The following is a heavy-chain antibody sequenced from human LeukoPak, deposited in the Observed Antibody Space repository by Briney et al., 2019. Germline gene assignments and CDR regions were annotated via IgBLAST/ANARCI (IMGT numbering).Heavy chain of an antibody. CDR2: ISGSGIST. V-gene: IGHV3-23*01. Sequence: PGGSLRLSCAASGFTFNNFGMSWVRQAPGKGLEWVSAISGSGISTYYADSVKGRFTISRDNSKNTVYLQMNSLRAEDTAVYYCAKDTVKFTTASSGFDPWGQGTLVTVSS. J-gene: IGHJ5*02. D-gene: IGHD4-17*01. CDR3: AKDTVKFTTASSGFDP. CDR1: GFTFNNFG.